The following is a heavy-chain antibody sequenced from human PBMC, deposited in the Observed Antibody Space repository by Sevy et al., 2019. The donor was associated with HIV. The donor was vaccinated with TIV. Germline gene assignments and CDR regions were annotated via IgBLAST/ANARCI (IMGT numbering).Heavy chain of an antibody. CDR2: INHSEVT. CDR1: GASFNDFY. V-gene: IGHV4-34*01. CDR3: VRFDTKIKIFGVSRGIY. D-gene: IGHD3-3*01. Sequence: SETLSLTCTVYGASFNDFYWNWIRQPPGKGLEWIGEINHSEVTKYNPSLKSRVTISVDAANSQFSLKLTSVTAADTAVYYCVRFDTKIKIFGVSRGIYWGPGTLVTVSS. J-gene: IGHJ4*02.